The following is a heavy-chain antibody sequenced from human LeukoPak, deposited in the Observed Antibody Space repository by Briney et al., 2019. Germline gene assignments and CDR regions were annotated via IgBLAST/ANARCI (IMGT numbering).Heavy chain of an antibody. CDR3: ARGLQGYYYYYMDV. J-gene: IGHJ6*03. Sequence: ASVTVSCKASKYTLKNYEIIWVRQASGRGLEWVGWMDHKTGDTGSALTFQGRVIMTRNTSISTIYMELTSLRSDDTAIYYCARGLQGYYYYYMDVWGEGTTVTVSS. CDR2: MDHKTGDT. CDR1: KYTLKNYE. V-gene: IGHV1-8*01.